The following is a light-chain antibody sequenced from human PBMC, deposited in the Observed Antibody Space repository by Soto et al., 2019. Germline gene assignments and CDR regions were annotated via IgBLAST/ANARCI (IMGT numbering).Light chain of an antibody. V-gene: IGKV3-11*01. Sequence: EMVLTQAPGTLSVSPGERATRCCRASQSVGGYLAWYQQRPGQAPRVLIYDASNRATGIPVRFSGSGSGTDFTLTISSLEPEDFAVYYCQQRSNWPITFGQGTRLEIK. CDR3: QQRSNWPIT. CDR1: QSVGGY. CDR2: DAS. J-gene: IGKJ5*01.